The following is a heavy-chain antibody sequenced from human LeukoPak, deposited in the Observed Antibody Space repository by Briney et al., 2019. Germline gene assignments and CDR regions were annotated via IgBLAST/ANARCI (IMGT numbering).Heavy chain of an antibody. CDR1: GFTLSSYS. J-gene: IGHJ1*01. D-gene: IGHD6-19*01. CDR2: ISRNGRNT. Sequence: GGSLRLSCAASGFTLSSYSMHWVRQAPGKGLEFVSAISRNGRNTYYGNSVKGRFTISRDISKDTLHLQMGSLRPEDMAVYYCTRVDSGSACASWGQGILVTVSS. CDR3: TRVDSGSACAS. V-gene: IGHV3-64*01.